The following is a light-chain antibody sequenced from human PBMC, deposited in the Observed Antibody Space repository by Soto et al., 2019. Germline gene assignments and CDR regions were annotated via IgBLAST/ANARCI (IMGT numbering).Light chain of an antibody. CDR1: QSISTY. Sequence: DIQMTQSPSSLSASVGDRVTITCRASQSISTYLIWYQQKPGKAPKLLIYATSSLQSGVPSRFSGSGSGTEFTLTISSLQSEDFAVYYCQQYTNWPKTFGQGTKVEIK. CDR3: QQYTNWPKT. J-gene: IGKJ1*01. CDR2: ATS. V-gene: IGKV1-39*01.